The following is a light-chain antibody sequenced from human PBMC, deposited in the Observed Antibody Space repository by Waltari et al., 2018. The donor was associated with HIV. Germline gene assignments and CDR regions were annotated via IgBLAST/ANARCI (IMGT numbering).Light chain of an antibody. J-gene: IGLJ2*01. CDR3: QSYDSSLSGSV. CDR2: GNS. Sequence: QSVLTPPPSVSGAPGQRVTISCTGSSPNIGAGYAVHWYQQLPGTAPKRLIYGNSNRPSGVPDRFSGSKSGTSASLAITGLQAEDEADYYCQSYDSSLSGSVFGGGTKLTVL. V-gene: IGLV1-40*01. CDR1: SPNIGAGYA.